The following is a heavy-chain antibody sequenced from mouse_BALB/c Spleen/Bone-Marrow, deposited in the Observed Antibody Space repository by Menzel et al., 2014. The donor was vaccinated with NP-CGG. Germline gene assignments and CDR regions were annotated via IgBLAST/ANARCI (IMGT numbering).Heavy chain of an antibody. CDR2: ISRDRNIT. V-gene: IGHV5-17*02. CDR3: ARENYFVMDY. Sequence: DVKVEESGGGLVQPGGSRKLSCTASRFTFSTFGIHWFRQAPEKGLEWVAYISRDRNITYFADTVKGRFTISRDNPTNTLILQMTSLRSEDTAIYYCARENYFVMDYWGQGISVTVSS. CDR1: RFTFSTFG. J-gene: IGHJ4*01.